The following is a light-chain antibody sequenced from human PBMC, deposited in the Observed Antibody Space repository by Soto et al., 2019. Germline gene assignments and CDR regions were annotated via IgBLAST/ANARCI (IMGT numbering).Light chain of an antibody. CDR2: EVT. CDR3: SSYSSSSTLYV. CDR1: SSDIGVYRY. J-gene: IGLJ1*01. Sequence: QSVLTQPASVSGSPGQSITISCTGSSSDIGVYRYVTWYQQYPGKAPKLMIYEVTNRPSGVSNRFSGSKSGNTASLTISGLQDEDEADYYCSSYSSSSTLYVFGTGTKLTVL. V-gene: IGLV2-14*01.